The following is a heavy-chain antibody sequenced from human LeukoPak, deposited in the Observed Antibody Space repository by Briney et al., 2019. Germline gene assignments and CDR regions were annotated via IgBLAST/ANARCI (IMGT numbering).Heavy chain of an antibody. D-gene: IGHD6-19*01. CDR2: IYYSGST. Sequence: SETLSLTCTVSGASISNYYWGWIRQPPGKGLEWIGYIYYSGSTNYNPSLKSRVTISLDTSKNQFSLQLTSATAADTAVYYCARVLSGGAYFDYWGQGTLVTVSS. CDR3: ARVLSGGAYFDY. V-gene: IGHV4-59*12. J-gene: IGHJ4*02. CDR1: GASISNYY.